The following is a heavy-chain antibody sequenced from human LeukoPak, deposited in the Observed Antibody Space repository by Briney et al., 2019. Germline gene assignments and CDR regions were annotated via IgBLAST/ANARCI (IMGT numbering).Heavy chain of an antibody. Sequence: PGGSLRLSGAASGFTFSSYAMHWVRQAPGKGLEWVAVISYDGSNKYYADSVKGRFTISRDNSKNTLYLQMNSLRAEDTAVYYCARVLAAAGTTGYWGQGTLVTVSS. CDR2: ISYDGSNK. CDR1: GFTFSSYA. V-gene: IGHV3-30*04. D-gene: IGHD6-13*01. J-gene: IGHJ4*02. CDR3: ARVLAAAGTTGY.